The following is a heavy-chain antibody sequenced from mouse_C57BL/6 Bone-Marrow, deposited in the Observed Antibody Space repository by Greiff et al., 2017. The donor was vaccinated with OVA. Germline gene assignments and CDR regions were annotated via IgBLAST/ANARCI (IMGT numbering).Heavy chain of an antibody. CDR2: IHPNSGST. V-gene: IGHV1-64*01. Sequence: VKLMESGAELVKPGASVKLSCKASGYTFTSYWMHWVKQRPGQGLEWIGMIHPNSGSTNYNEKFKSKATLTVDKSSSTAYMQLSSLTSEDSAVYYCARPLWLLHWYFDVWGTGTTVTVSS. D-gene: IGHD2-2*01. CDR3: ARPLWLLHWYFDV. J-gene: IGHJ1*03. CDR1: GYTFTSYW.